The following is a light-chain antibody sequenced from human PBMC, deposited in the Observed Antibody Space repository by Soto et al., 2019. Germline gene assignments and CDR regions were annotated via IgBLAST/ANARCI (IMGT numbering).Light chain of an antibody. J-gene: IGLJ1*01. CDR1: SSDIGNYNY. CDR2: EVS. V-gene: IGLV2-14*01. Sequence: QSVLTKAASVSWAPGQSITISCTGTSSDIGNYNYVSWYQQHPGKAPKLMIYEVSNRPSGVSNRFSGSKSGNTASLTISGLQAEDEADYYCSSYTSSSTLNYVFGTGTKVTVL. CDR3: SSYTSSSTLNYV.